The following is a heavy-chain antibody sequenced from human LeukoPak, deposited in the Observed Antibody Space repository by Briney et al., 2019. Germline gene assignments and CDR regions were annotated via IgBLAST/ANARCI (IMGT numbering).Heavy chain of an antibody. D-gene: IGHD5-24*01. V-gene: IGHV1-69*05. CDR1: GGTFSGYA. CDR2: IIPIFRTA. Sequence: GASVKVSCKASGGTFSGYAINWVRQAPGQGLEWMGGIIPIFRTANYAQKFQGRVTITTDESTSTSYMELSSLRSEDTAVYYCARSQKAGYNVYYFDSWGQGTLVTVSS. CDR3: ARSQKAGYNVYYFDS. J-gene: IGHJ4*02.